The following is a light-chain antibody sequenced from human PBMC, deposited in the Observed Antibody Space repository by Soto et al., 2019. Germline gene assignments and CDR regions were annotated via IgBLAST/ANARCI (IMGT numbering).Light chain of an antibody. CDR3: QQYNSYSRT. J-gene: IGKJ1*01. Sequence: DIQMTQSPSTLSASVVDRVTVTCRASQTIGSWLAWYQQKPGRAPKLLIFDASSLESGVPSRFSGSGSGTEFTLTISSLQPDDFATYYCQQYNSYSRTFGQGTKVDIK. CDR2: DAS. V-gene: IGKV1-5*01. CDR1: QTIGSW.